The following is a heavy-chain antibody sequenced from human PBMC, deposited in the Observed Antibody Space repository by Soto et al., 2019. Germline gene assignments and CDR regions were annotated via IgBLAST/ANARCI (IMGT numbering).Heavy chain of an antibody. V-gene: IGHV1-2*04. CDR2: INPNSGGT. CDR1: GYTFTGYY. CDR3: ARAGYCSSTSCYLFDY. D-gene: IGHD2-2*03. J-gene: IGHJ4*02. Sequence: GASVKVSCKASGYTFTGYYMHWVRQAPGQGLEWMGWINPNSGGTNYAQKFQGWVTMTRDTSISTAYMELSRLRSDDTAVYYCARAGYCSSTSCYLFDYWGQGTLVTVSS.